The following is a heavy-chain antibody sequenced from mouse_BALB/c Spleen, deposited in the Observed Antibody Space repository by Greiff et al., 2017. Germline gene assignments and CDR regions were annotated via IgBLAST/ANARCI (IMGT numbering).Heavy chain of an antibody. CDR3: ARDGGTGTAY. Sequence: VHVKQSGGGLVKPGGSLKLSCAASGFTFSDYYMYWVRQTPEKRLEWVATISDGGSYTYYPDSVKGRFTISRDNAKNNLYLQMSSLKSEDTAMYYCARDGGTGTAYWGQGTLVTVSA. V-gene: IGHV5-4*02. CDR2: ISDGGSYT. D-gene: IGHD4-1*01. J-gene: IGHJ3*01. CDR1: GFTFSDYY.